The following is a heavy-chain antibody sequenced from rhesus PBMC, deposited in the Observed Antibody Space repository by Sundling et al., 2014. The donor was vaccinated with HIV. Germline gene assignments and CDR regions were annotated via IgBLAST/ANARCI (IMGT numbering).Heavy chain of an antibody. CDR1: GGSTSSSY. D-gene: IGHD3-16*01. Sequence: QVQLQESGPGLVKPSETLSVTCAVSGGSTSSSYWSWIRQAPGKGLEWIGYIYGTGSSTNYNPSLWSRVTISKDTSKNQFSLNLSSVTASDTAVYYCARGRRYYSGDYFFDYWGQGVLVTVSS. J-gene: IGHJ4*01. CDR2: IYGTGSST. CDR3: ARGRRYYSGDYFFDY. V-gene: IGHV4-169*01.